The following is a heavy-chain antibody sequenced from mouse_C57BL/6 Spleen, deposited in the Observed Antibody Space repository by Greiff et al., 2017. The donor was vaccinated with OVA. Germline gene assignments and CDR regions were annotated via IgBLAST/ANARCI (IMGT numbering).Heavy chain of an antibody. CDR1: GYTFTDYN. D-gene: IGHD2-4*01. V-gene: IGHV1-22*01. CDR2: INPNNGGT. Sequence: VQLQQSGPELVKPGASVKMSCKASGYTFTDYNMHWVKQSHGKSLEWIGYINPNNGGTSYNQKFKGKATLTVNKSSSTAYMELRSLTSEDSAVYYCARDGNYDYDPAWFAYWGQGTLVTVSA. CDR3: ARDGNYDYDPAWFAY. J-gene: IGHJ3*01.